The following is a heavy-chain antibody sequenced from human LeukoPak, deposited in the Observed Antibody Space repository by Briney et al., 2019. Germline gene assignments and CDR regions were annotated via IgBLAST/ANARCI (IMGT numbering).Heavy chain of an antibody. CDR2: ISGSGGST. CDR3: AKDLSWDSPLAGSPTPDY. CDR1: GFTFSSYA. D-gene: IGHD1-14*01. Sequence: GGSLRLSCAASGFTFSSYAMSWVRQAPGKGLEWVSSISGSGGSTYYADSVKGRFTISRDNSKNTLYLQMNSLRAEDTAVYYCAKDLSWDSPLAGSPTPDYWGQGTLVTVSS. V-gene: IGHV3-23*01. J-gene: IGHJ4*02.